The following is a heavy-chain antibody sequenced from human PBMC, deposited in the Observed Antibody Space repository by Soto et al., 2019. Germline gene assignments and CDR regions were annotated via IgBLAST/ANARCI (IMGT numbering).Heavy chain of an antibody. CDR2: MNPHSGNT. J-gene: IGHJ6*02. V-gene: IGHV1-8*01. Sequence: QAQLVQSGAEVKKPGASVKVSCKASAYTFTNYDFNWVRQAPGQGLEWMGWMNPHSGNTGYAQKFQGRLTMTRNSSITTAYMELSSLTSEDTAVYYWAGIQLRSTRNGMDVWGQGSTVTVSS. CDR3: AGIQLRSTRNGMDV. D-gene: IGHD3-16*01. CDR1: AYTFTNYD.